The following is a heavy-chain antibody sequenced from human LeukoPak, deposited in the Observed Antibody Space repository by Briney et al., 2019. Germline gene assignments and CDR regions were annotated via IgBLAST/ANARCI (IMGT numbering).Heavy chain of an antibody. CDR2: MNPNSGNT. D-gene: IGHD3-10*01. CDR1: GYTFTSYD. Sequence: ASVKVSCKASGYTFTSYDINWVRQATGQGLEWMGWMNPNSGNTGYAQKFQGRVTMTRNTSISTAYMELSSLRSEDTAVYYCARTPILSARLLWFGELAETDFDYWGQGTLVTVSS. J-gene: IGHJ4*02. CDR3: ARTPILSARLLWFGELAETDFDY. V-gene: IGHV1-8*01.